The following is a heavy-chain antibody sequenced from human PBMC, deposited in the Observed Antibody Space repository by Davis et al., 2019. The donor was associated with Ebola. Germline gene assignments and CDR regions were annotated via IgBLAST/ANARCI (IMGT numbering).Heavy chain of an antibody. CDR1: GFTFSSYW. V-gene: IGHV3-21*01. J-gene: IGHJ4*02. Sequence: PGGSLRLSCAASGFTFSSYWMSWVRQAPGKGLEWVSSISRSSSSTYYADSVKGRFTISRDNAKNSLYLQMNSLRAEDTAVYYCAIGRGIFDYWGQGTLVTVSS. CDR2: ISRSSSST. D-gene: IGHD3-16*01. CDR3: AIGRGIFDY.